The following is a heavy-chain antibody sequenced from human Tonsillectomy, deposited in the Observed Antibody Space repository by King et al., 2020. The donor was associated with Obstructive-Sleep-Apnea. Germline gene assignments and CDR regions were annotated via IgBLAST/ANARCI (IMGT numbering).Heavy chain of an antibody. CDR1: GFTFSTYW. CDR2: MKQDGSEE. CDR3: ARRVVKSYYFDY. J-gene: IGHJ4*02. D-gene: IGHD3-22*01. Sequence: VQLVQSGGGLVQPGGSLRLSCATSGFTFSTYWMSWVRQAPGKGLEWVASMKQDGSEEDYVFSVKGRFSISRDNAKNSQYLQMNSLRAEDTAVYYCARRVVKSYYFDYWGQGTLVTVSS. V-gene: IGHV3-7*03.